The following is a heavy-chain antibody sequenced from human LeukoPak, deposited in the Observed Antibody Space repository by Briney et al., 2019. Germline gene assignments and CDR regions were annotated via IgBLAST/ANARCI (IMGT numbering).Heavy chain of an antibody. J-gene: IGHJ4*02. V-gene: IGHV4-4*07. D-gene: IGHD2-21*02. Sequence: SETLSLTCTVSGGSISSYYWSWIRQPAGKGLEWIGRIYTSGSTNYNPSLKSRVTMSVDTSKNQFSLKLSSVTAADTAVYYCARDPRSSKYCGGDCYAWGQGTLVTVSS. CDR3: ARDPRSSKYCGGDCYA. CDR2: IYTSGST. CDR1: GGSISSYY.